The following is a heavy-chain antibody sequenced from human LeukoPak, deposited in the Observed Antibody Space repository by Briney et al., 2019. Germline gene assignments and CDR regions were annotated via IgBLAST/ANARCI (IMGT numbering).Heavy chain of an antibody. J-gene: IGHJ4*02. V-gene: IGHV1-18*01. Sequence: ASVKVSCKASGYTFTSYGISWVRQAPGQGLEWMGWISAYNGNTNYAQKLQGRVTMTTDTSTSTAYMELRSLRSEDTAVYYCARGPPKSEYYDFWSGLPQYYFDYWGQGTLVTVSS. CDR3: ARGPPKSEYYDFWSGLPQYYFDY. CDR2: ISAYNGNT. CDR1: GYTFTSYG. D-gene: IGHD3-3*01.